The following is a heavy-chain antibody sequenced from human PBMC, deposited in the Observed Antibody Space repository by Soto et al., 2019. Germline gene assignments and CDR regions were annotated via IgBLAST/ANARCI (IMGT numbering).Heavy chain of an antibody. CDR3: ATDFRCSSTSCYTVP. CDR2: FDPEDGET. CDR1: GYTLTELS. D-gene: IGHD2-2*02. Sequence: ASVKVSCKVSGYTLTELSMHWVRQAPGKGLEWMGGFDPEDGETIYAQKFQGRVTMTEDTSTDTAYMELSSLRSEDTAVYYCATDFRCSSTSCYTVPCGQGTLVTVSS. V-gene: IGHV1-24*01. J-gene: IGHJ1*01.